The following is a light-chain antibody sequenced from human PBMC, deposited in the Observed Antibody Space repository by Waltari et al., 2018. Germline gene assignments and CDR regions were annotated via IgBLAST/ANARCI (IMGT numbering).Light chain of an antibody. CDR1: STHLGAGDA. CDR2: LGD. Sequence: QSVLTQPPSVPGAPGQRVTISCTGRSTHLGAGDAVHWYHQIPGSAPTVLIYLGDNRPSGFPDRFSGSKSGTSASLSVTGLHVEDEADYFCQSYDSDLNAVLFGGGTKLTVL. CDR3: QSYDSDLNAVL. J-gene: IGLJ2*01. V-gene: IGLV1-40*01.